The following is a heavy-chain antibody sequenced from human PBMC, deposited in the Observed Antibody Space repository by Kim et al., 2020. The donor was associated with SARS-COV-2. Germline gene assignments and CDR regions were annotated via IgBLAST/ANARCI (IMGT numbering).Heavy chain of an antibody. CDR3: AKGVDTAMKFGY. D-gene: IGHD5-18*01. V-gene: IGHV3-23*01. Sequence: YPESVKDRFTISRANANNTLYLQMNSLRAEDTAVYYCAKGVDTAMKFGYWGQGTLVTVSS. J-gene: IGHJ4*02.